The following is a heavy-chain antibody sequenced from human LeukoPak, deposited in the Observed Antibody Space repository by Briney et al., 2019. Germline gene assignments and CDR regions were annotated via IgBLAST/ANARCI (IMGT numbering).Heavy chain of an antibody. D-gene: IGHD3-22*01. J-gene: IGHJ5*02. Sequence: GGSLRLSCSASGFTFSSYAMHWVRQAPGKGLEYVSAISSNGGSTYYADSVKGRFTISRDNSKNTLYLQMSSLRAEDTAVYYCAPSPYYYESSGYSAWGQETLVTVSS. CDR3: APSPYYYESSGYSA. V-gene: IGHV3-64D*06. CDR2: ISSNGGST. CDR1: GFTFSSYA.